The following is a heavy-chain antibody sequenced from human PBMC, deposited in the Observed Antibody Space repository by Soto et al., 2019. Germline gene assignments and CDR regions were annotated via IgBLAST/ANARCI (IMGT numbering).Heavy chain of an antibody. V-gene: IGHV3-21*01. CDR1: GFTFSSYT. D-gene: IGHD2-21*01. Sequence: LRLSCVASGFTFSSYTMNWVRQAPGKGLEWVSSITSSSTYMFYADSVKGRFTISRDNARNSLYLQVNSLRAEDTAIYYCARVAGEYRDSWGQGTLVTVSS. CDR3: ARVAGEYRDS. CDR2: ITSSSTYM. J-gene: IGHJ5*01.